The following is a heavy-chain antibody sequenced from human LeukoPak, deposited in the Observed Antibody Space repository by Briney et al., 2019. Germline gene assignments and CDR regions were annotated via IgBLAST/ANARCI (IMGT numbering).Heavy chain of an antibody. Sequence: ASVKVSCKASGYTFTGYYMHWVRQAPGQGLEWMGWINPNSGGTNYAQKFQGRVTMTRDTSISTAYMELSRLRSDDTAVYYCARGTGYDSSGYDNWFDPWGQGTLVTVSP. CDR3: ARGTGYDSSGYDNWFDP. D-gene: IGHD3-22*01. CDR1: GYTFTGYY. CDR2: INPNSGGT. J-gene: IGHJ5*02. V-gene: IGHV1-2*02.